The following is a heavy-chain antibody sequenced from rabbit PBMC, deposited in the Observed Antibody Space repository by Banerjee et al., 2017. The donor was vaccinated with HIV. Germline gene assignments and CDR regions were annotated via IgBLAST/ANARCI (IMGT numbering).Heavy chain of an antibody. V-gene: IGHV1S40*01. Sequence: QSLEESGGDLVKPGASLTLTCTASGFSFSSSYYMCWVRQAPGKGLEWIACIYSGSSGSTYYASWAKGRFTISKTSSTTVDLKMTSLTAADTATFFCARDRDTGTAYYFDLWGPGTLVTVS. CDR3: ARDRDTGTAYYFDL. J-gene: IGHJ4*01. D-gene: IGHD7-1*01. CDR2: IYSGSSGST. CDR1: GFSFSSSYY.